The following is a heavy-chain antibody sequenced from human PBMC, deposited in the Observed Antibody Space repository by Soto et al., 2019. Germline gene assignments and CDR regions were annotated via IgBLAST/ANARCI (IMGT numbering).Heavy chain of an antibody. V-gene: IGHV3-23*01. Sequence: GGSLRLSCAASGFTFSSYAMSWVRQAPGKGLEWVSAISGSGGSTYYADSVKGRFTISRDNSKNTLYLQMNSLRAEDTAVYYCAKNAIRDFWSGYYLGAFDIWGQGTMVTVSS. D-gene: IGHD3-3*01. CDR2: ISGSGGST. J-gene: IGHJ3*02. CDR1: GFTFSSYA. CDR3: AKNAIRDFWSGYYLGAFDI.